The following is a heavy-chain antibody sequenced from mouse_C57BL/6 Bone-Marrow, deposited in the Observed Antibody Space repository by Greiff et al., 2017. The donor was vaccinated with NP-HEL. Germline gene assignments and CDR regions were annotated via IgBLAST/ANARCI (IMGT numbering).Heavy chain of an antibody. CDR1: GFTFSRYA. D-gene: IGHD2-4*01. CDR3: TRDDYDTWFAY. V-gene: IGHV5-9-1*02. Sequence: EVMLVESGEGLVKPGGSLKLSCAASGFTFSRYAMSWVRHTPETRLEWVAYISTGGDCIYYADPVKGRFTISRDNARNTLYLQMSSLKSEDTAMYYCTRDDYDTWFAYWGQGTLATVSA. CDR2: ISTGGDCI. J-gene: IGHJ3*01.